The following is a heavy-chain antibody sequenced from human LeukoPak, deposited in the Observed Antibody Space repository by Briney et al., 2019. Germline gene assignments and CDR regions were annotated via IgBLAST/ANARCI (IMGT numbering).Heavy chain of an antibody. J-gene: IGHJ4*02. CDR1: GFTFSSYA. CDR3: AKDIEMATTN. Sequence: AASGFTFSSYAMSWVRQAPGKXLELVSAISGSGGSTYYADSVKGRFTISRDNSKNTLYLQMNSLRAEDTAVYYCAKDIEMATTNWGQGTLVTVSS. CDR2: ISGSGGST. V-gene: IGHV3-23*01. D-gene: IGHD5-24*01.